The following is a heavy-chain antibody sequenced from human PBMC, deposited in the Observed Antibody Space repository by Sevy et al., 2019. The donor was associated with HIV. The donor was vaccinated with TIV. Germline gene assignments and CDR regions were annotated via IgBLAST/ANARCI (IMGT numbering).Heavy chain of an antibody. Sequence: GGSLRLSCAASEFTVSSSYMSWVRQAPGKGLEWVSILYSGGSTYYAASVKGRFAVSRDNSKNTLYLQMNSLGAEDTAGYYCARAGTGSYRAYFDYWGQGTLVTVSS. CDR3: ARAGTGSYRAYFDY. V-gene: IGHV3-53*01. D-gene: IGHD1-26*01. CDR2: LYSGGST. J-gene: IGHJ4*02. CDR1: EFTVSSSY.